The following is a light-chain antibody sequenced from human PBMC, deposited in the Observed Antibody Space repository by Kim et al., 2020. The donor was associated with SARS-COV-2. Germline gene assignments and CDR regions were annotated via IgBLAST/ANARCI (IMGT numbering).Light chain of an antibody. CDR1: QNIDNW. V-gene: IGKV3-11*01. CDR2: DAS. J-gene: IGKJ4*01. CDR3: QQRRTWPLT. Sequence: PGERATLSCRASQNIDNWIAWYQQKSGQAPRLLIYDASTRATGTPARFSGSGSGTDFTLTIDSLEPEDFAVYYCQQRRTWPLTFGGGTKVDIK.